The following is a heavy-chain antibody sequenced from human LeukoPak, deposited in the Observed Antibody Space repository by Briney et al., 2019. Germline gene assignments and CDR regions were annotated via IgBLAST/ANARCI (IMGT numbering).Heavy chain of an antibody. CDR2: IYSRGLTRGST. CDR1: GGSLSSYY. Sequence: PSETLSLTCTVSGGSLSSYYWSWIRQPPGKGLEWIGYIYSRGLTRGSTNYNPSLTSRVTISVDSSKNQFSLRLSSVTAADTAVYYCARYSSSVLATGGTSRWFDPWGQGTLVTVSS. CDR3: ARYSSSVLATGGTSRWFDP. V-gene: IGHV4-4*08. J-gene: IGHJ5*02. D-gene: IGHD6-13*01.